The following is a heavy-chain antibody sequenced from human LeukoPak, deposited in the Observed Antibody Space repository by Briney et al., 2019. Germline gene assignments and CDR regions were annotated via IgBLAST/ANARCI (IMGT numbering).Heavy chain of an antibody. D-gene: IGHD4-23*01. CDR3: ARRDPGGNWFDP. Sequence: PSETLSLTCTVSGGSISSSSYYWGWIRQPPGKGLEWIGGIYHSGSTYYNPSLKSQVTISVDTSKNQFSLKLSSVTAADTAVYYCARRDPGGNWFDPWGQGTLVTVSS. CDR2: IYHSGST. CDR1: GGSISSSSYY. J-gene: IGHJ5*02. V-gene: IGHV4-39*07.